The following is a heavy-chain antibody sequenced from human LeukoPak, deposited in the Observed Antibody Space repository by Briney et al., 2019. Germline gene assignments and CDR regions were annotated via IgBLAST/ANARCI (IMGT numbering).Heavy chain of an antibody. CDR3: AREEGFGELPHYFGY. V-gene: IGHV3-21*01. CDR2: ISSSSSYI. J-gene: IGHJ4*02. D-gene: IGHD3-10*01. Sequence: TGGSLRLSCAASGFTFSDYYMNWVRQAPGKGLEWVSSISSSSSYIYYADSVKGRFTISRDNAKNSLYLQMNSLRAEDTAVYYCAREEGFGELPHYFGYWGQGTLVTVSS. CDR1: GFTFSDYY.